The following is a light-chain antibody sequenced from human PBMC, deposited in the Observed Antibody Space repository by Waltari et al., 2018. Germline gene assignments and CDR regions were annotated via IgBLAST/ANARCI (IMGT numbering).Light chain of an antibody. V-gene: IGKV1-39*01. Sequence: DIQMTQAPSSLSASVGDRGTMTCRTSQSITGHLNWFQQQPGKAPKLLIHSASALQNGVPSRFSDRGSGTHFTRTISSLQPEDFATYFCQQSYITPYTFGQLTNLEIQ. CDR3: QQSYITPYT. CDR1: QSITGH. J-gene: IGKJ2*01. CDR2: SAS.